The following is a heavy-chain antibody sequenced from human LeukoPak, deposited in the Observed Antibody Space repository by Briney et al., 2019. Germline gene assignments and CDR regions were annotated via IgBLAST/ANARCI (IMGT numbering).Heavy chain of an antibody. J-gene: IGHJ5*02. V-gene: IGHV1-18*01. CDR3: ASASGSYRNNWFDP. CDR1: GYTFTSYG. D-gene: IGHD1-26*01. CDR2: ISAYNGNT. Sequence: ASVKVSCKASGYTFTSYGISWVRQAPGQGLEWMGWISAYNGNTNYAQKLQGRVTMTTDTSTSTAYMELRSLRSDDSAVYYCASASGSYRNNWFDPWGQGTLVTVSS.